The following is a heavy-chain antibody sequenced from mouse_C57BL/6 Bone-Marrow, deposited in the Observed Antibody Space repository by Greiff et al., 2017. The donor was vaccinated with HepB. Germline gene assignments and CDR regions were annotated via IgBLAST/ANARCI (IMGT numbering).Heavy chain of an antibody. CDR2: IYPSDSEN. CDR1: GYTFTSYW. J-gene: IGHJ3*01. V-gene: IGHV1-61*01. Sequence: VQLQQPGAELVRPGSSVKLSCKASGYTFTSYWMDWVKQRPGQGLEWIGNIYPSDSENHYNQKFKDKATLTVDKSSSTAYMQLSSLTSEDSAVYYCARSSLWFAYWGQGTLVTVSA. D-gene: IGHD6-2*01. CDR3: ARSSLWFAY.